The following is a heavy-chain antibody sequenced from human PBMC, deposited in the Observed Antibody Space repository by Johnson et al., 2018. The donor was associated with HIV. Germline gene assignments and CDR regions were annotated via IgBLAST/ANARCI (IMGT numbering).Heavy chain of an antibody. CDR2: ISWNSGSI. CDR3: AKGQLAVEMATITEAFDL. J-gene: IGHJ3*01. D-gene: IGHD5-24*01. Sequence: VQLVESGGGLVQPGRSLRLSCAASGFTFDDYAMHWVRQAPGKGLEWVSGISWNSGSIGYADSVKGRFTISRDNAENSLHLQMNSLRTEDTALYYCAKGQLAVEMATITEAFDLWGQGTMVTVSS. CDR1: GFTFDDYA. V-gene: IGHV3-9*01.